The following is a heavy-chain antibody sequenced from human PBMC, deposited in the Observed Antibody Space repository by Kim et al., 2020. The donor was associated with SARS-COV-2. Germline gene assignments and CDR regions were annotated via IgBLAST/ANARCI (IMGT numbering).Heavy chain of an antibody. V-gene: IGHV4-31*03. CDR3: ARGRVGATINGGYYFDY. Sequence: SETLSLTCTVSGGSISSGGYYWSWIRQHPGKGLEWIGYIYYSGSTYYNPSLKSRVTISVDTSKNQFSLKLSSVTAAGTAVYYCARGRVGATINGGYYFDYWGQGTLVTVAS. CDR2: IYYSGST. D-gene: IGHD5-12*01. CDR1: GGSISSGGYY. J-gene: IGHJ4*02.